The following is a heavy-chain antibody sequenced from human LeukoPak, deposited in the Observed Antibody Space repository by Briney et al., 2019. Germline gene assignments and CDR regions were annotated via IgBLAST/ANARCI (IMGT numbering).Heavy chain of an antibody. Sequence: PGGSLRLSCAASGFTFSNYAMYWVRQAPGKGLECVAVTSYDGSKKYYVDSVKGRFTISRDNSKNTLYLQMNSLRAEDTAVYYCARTMAGTNYYYGMDVWGQGTTVSVSS. CDR2: TSYDGSKK. J-gene: IGHJ6*02. V-gene: IGHV3-30*04. CDR3: ARTMAGTNYYYGMDV. D-gene: IGHD6-19*01. CDR1: GFTFSNYA.